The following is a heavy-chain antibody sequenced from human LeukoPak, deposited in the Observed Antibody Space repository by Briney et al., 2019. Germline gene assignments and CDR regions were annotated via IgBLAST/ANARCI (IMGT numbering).Heavy chain of an antibody. CDR3: VREAYDDFWSGSWRYYYYMDV. D-gene: IGHD3-3*01. Sequence: GGSLRLSCAASGFTFSRYWMSWVRQAPGKGLEWVANIKQDGSEKYYVDSVKGRFTISRDNAKNSLYLQMSSLRAEATAVYYCVREAYDDFWSGSWRYYYYMDVWGKGITVTVSS. CDR1: GFTFSRYW. CDR2: IKQDGSEK. J-gene: IGHJ6*03. V-gene: IGHV3-7*01.